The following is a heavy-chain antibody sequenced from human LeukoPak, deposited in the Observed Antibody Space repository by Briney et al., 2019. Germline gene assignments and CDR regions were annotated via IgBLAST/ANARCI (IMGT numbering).Heavy chain of an antibody. Sequence: SETLSLTCTVSGGSISSYYWSWIRQPPGKGLEWIGYIYYSGSTNYNPSLKSRVTISVDTSKNQFSLKLSSVTAAATAVYYCARAVHTWAWFDPWGQGTLVTVSS. CDR1: GGSISSYY. D-gene: IGHD1-1*01. CDR2: IYYSGST. V-gene: IGHV4-59*01. J-gene: IGHJ5*02. CDR3: ARAVHTWAWFDP.